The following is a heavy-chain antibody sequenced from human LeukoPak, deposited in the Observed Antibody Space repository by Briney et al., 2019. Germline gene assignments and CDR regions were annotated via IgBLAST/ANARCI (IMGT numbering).Heavy chain of an antibody. CDR3: AGRGHRYSRD. CDR2: ISDSGIT. J-gene: IGHJ1*01. V-gene: IGHV4-4*09. D-gene: IGHD2-15*01. CDR1: GDSVSSGY. Sequence: KPSETLSLSCTVSGDSVSSGYWTWIRQSPGKGLEWIGYISDSGITDYNPSLKSRLTISVDTSNNKFSLNLHSVTAADTAVYYCAGRGHRYSRDWGQGILVTVPS.